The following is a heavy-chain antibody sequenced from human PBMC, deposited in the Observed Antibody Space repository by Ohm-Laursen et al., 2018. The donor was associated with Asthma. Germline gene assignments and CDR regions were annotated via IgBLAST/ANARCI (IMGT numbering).Heavy chain of an antibody. Sequence: SLRLSCTASGFTFRSYAMHWVRQAPGKGLEWVAVISKDGSNKYYAESVKGRFTISRDNSMNTLYVQMNSLRAEDTAVYYCARDHYYSSGTYFDYWGQGILVTVSS. J-gene: IGHJ4*02. CDR1: GFTFRSYA. CDR2: ISKDGSNK. CDR3: ARDHYYSSGTYFDY. D-gene: IGHD3-10*01. V-gene: IGHV3-30-3*01.